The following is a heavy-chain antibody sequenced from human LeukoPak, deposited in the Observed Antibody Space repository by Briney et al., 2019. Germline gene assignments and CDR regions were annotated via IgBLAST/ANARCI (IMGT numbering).Heavy chain of an antibody. CDR3: AGDLGSSGWYGSYYFDY. CDR2: IYTSGST. Sequence: SETLSLTCTVSGGSISSYYWSWIRQPAGKGLEWIGRIYTSGSTNYNPSLKSRVTMSVDTSKNQFSLKLSSVTAADTAVYYCAGDLGSSGWYGSYYFDYWGQGTLVTVSS. D-gene: IGHD6-19*01. V-gene: IGHV4-4*07. J-gene: IGHJ4*02. CDR1: GGSISSYY.